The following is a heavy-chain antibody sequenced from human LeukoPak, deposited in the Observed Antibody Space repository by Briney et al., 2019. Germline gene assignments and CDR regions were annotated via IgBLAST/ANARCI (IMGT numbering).Heavy chain of an antibody. CDR1: GDSISSGGYS. CDR2: IYYSGST. J-gene: IGHJ6*02. V-gene: IGHV4-61*08. D-gene: IGHD3-16*01. Sequence: PSETLSLTCIVSGDSISSGGYSWSWIRQHPGKGLEWIGYIYYSGSTNYNPSLKSRVTISVDTSKNQFSLKLSSVTAADTAVYYCARDSGGDYYYGMDVWGQGTTVTVSS. CDR3: ARDSGGDYYYGMDV.